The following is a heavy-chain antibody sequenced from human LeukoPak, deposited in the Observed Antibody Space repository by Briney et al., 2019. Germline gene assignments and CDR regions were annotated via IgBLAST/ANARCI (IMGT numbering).Heavy chain of an antibody. J-gene: IGHJ4*02. Sequence: PGGSLRLSCAASGFSFSSYAMSWVRQAPGKGLEWVSSISSSGGSTYYADSVKGRFTISRDNSKNTLYLQMNSLRAEDTAVYYCAKYHSSSWYGDLDYWGQGTQVTVSS. CDR1: GFSFSSYA. CDR3: AKYHSSSWYGDLDY. D-gene: IGHD6-13*01. CDR2: ISSSGGST. V-gene: IGHV3-23*01.